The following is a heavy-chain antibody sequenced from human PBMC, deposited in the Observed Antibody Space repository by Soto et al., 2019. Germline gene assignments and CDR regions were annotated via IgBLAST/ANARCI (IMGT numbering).Heavy chain of an antibody. Sequence: QVQLVESGGGVVQPGRSLRLSCAASGFTFSSYGMHWVRQAPGKGLEWVAVIWYDGSNKYYADSVKGRFTISRDNSKNTRYLQMNSLRAEDTAVYYCARDQGRIAVAVYFDYWGQGTLVTVSS. J-gene: IGHJ4*02. CDR3: ARDQGRIAVAVYFDY. V-gene: IGHV3-33*01. D-gene: IGHD6-19*01. CDR2: IWYDGSNK. CDR1: GFTFSSYG.